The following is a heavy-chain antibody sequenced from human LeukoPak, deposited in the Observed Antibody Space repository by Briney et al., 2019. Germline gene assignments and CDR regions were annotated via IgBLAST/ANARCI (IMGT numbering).Heavy chain of an antibody. Sequence: GGSLRLSCAASGVTFSSYWMSWVRQAPGKGLEWVANIKQDGSEKYYVDSVKGRFTISRDNAKNSLYLQMNSLRAEDTAVYYCARPNRYFDWLFYFDYWGQGTLVTVSS. CDR1: GVTFSSYW. CDR2: IKQDGSEK. V-gene: IGHV3-7*01. J-gene: IGHJ4*02. CDR3: ARPNRYFDWLFYFDY. D-gene: IGHD3-9*01.